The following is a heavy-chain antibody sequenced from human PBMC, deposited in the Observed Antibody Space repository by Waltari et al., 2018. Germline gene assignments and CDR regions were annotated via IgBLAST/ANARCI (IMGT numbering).Heavy chain of an antibody. CDR2: INHSGST. CDR3: ARGRGRGSYGPLGFYMDV. V-gene: IGHV4-34*01. J-gene: IGHJ6*03. Sequence: QVQLQQWGAGLLKPSETLSLTCAVYGGSFSGYYWSWIRQPPGKGLEWIGEINHSGSTNYNPPLRSRVTISVDTAKNQFSRKLSSVTAADTAVYYCARGRGRGSYGPLGFYMDVWGKGTTVTISS. CDR1: GGSFSGYY. D-gene: IGHD5-18*01.